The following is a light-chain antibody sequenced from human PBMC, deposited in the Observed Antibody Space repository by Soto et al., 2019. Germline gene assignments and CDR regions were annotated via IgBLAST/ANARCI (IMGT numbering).Light chain of an antibody. CDR2: AAS. CDR1: QSISSY. CDR3: QQSYSTPLT. V-gene: IGKV1-39*01. Sequence: DIQMTQSPSSLSASVGDRVTITCRASQSISSYLNWYQQKAGKVPKLLIYAASSLQSEVPSRFSGSGSGTDFTLTISSLQPEEFATYYCQQSYSTPLTFGGGTKVEIK. J-gene: IGKJ4*01.